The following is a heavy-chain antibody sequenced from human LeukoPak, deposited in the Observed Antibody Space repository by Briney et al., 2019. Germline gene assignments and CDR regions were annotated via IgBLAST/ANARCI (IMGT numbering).Heavy chain of an antibody. CDR3: ARDLYGSGSYSNYYYGMDV. V-gene: IGHV3-74*01. J-gene: IGHJ6*04. D-gene: IGHD3-10*01. CDR1: GFTFSSYW. Sequence: GGSLRLSCAASGFTFSSYWMHWVRQAPGKGLVWVSRINSDGSTTNYADSVKGRFTISRDNAENTLYLQMNSLRAEDTAVYYCARDLYGSGSYSNYYYGMDVWGKGTTVTVSS. CDR2: INSDGSTT.